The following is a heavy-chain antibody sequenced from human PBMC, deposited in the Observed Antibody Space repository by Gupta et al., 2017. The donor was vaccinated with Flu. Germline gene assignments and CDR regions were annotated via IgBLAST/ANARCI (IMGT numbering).Heavy chain of an antibody. J-gene: IGHJ2*01. D-gene: IGHD3-22*01. V-gene: IGHV4-4*07. CDR1: GGSIGSYY. CDR3: ARDRYGYYDSSGYYSHWYFDL. Sequence: QVQLQESGPGLVKPSETLSLTCPVSGGSIGSYYWSWIRQPAGKGLEWIGRIYTSGSTNYNPSLKSRVTMSVDTSKNQFSLKLSSVTAADTAVYYCARDRYGYYDSSGYYSHWYFDLWGRGTLVTVSS. CDR2: IYTSGST.